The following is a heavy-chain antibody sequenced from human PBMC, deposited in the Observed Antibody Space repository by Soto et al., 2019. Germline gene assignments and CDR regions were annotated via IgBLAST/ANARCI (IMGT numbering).Heavy chain of an antibody. CDR2: INAGNGNT. D-gene: IGHD3-16*01. CDR1: GYTVTSYA. J-gene: IGHJ3*02. V-gene: IGHV1-3*01. CDR3: ARAPYDYVWGSYAFDI. Sequence: ASVKVSCKASGYTVTSYAMHCVRQAPGQRLEWMGWINAGNGNTKYSQKFQGRVTITRDTSASTAYMELSSLRSEDTAVYYCARAPYDYVWGSYAFDIWGQGTMVTVSS.